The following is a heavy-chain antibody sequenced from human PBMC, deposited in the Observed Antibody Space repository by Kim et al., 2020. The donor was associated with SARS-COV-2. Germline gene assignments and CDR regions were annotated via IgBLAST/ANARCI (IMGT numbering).Heavy chain of an antibody. Sequence: GGSLRLSCAAFGVTFSSYAMSWVRQAPGKGLEWVSAISGSGGSTYYADPGKGRFTISRDTSKNTLYLQINSLRAEDTAVYYCAKDDIVVVPALRIWGQGTLCTVSS. J-gene: IGHJ4*02. CDR1: GVTFSSYA. CDR2: ISGSGGST. CDR3: AKDDIVVVPALRI. V-gene: IGHV3-23*01. D-gene: IGHD2-2*01.